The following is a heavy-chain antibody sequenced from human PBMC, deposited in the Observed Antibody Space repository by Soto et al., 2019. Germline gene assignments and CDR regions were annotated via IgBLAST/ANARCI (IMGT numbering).Heavy chain of an antibody. J-gene: IGHJ4*02. D-gene: IGHD1-26*01. Sequence: QVQLVESGGGVVQPGRSLRLSCAASGFTFSSYGMHWVRQAPGKGLEWVAVIWYDGSNKYYADSVKGRFTISRDNSKNPLYLQMNSLSAEDTAVYYCARSLKGGSLDSWGQGTLVTVSS. V-gene: IGHV3-33*01. CDR2: IWYDGSNK. CDR1: GFTFSSYG. CDR3: ARSLKGGSLDS.